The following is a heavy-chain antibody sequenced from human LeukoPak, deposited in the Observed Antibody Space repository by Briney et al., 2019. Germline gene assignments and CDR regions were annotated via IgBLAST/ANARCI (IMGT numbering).Heavy chain of an antibody. CDR2: ISGSGGST. J-gene: IGHJ5*02. CDR3: AKLGVVVPAAISIWFDP. D-gene: IGHD2-2*01. Sequence: GGSLRLSCAASGFTFSSYAMSWVRQAPGKGLEWVSAISGSGGSTYYADSVKGRFTISRDNSKNTLYLQMNSLRAEDTAVYYCAKLGVVVPAAISIWFDPWGQGTLVTVSS. CDR1: GFTFSSYA. V-gene: IGHV3-23*01.